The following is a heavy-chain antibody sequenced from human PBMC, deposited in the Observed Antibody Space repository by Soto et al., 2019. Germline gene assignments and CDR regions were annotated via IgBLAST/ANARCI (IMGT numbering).Heavy chain of an antibody. D-gene: IGHD6-13*01. CDR1: GFTFSSYA. Sequence: TGGSLRLSCAASGFTFSSYAMSWVRQAPGKGLEWVSAISGSGGSTYYADSVKGRFTISRDNSKNTLYLQMNSLRAEDTAVYYCARTHSSSWTGYYYYGMDVWGQGTTVTVSS. J-gene: IGHJ6*02. CDR3: ARTHSSSWTGYYYYGMDV. CDR2: ISGSGGST. V-gene: IGHV3-23*01.